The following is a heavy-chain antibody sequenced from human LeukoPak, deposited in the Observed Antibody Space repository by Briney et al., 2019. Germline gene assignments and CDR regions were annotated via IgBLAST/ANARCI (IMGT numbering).Heavy chain of an antibody. Sequence: GGSLRLSCAASGFTFSTYGMHWVRQAPGKGLEWVAVISYDGSNKYYADSVKGRFTFSRDNSKNTLYLQMNSLRAEDTAVYFCAKDLGLGSGSRTSLSYYFDFWGQGTLVTVSS. V-gene: IGHV3-30*18. CDR2: ISYDGSNK. CDR3: AKDLGLGSGSRTSLSYYFDF. CDR1: GFTFSTYG. D-gene: IGHD1-26*01. J-gene: IGHJ4*02.